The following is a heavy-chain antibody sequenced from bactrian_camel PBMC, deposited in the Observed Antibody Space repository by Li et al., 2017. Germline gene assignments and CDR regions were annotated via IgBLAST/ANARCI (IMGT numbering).Heavy chain of an antibody. Sequence: HVQLVESGGGSVQVGGSLNLSCVASPGYSYSTYCMAWFRQAPGKEREGVARIYTGSGNTYYADSVKGRFTISQDNAKNTVYLQMNSLKPEDTAMYYCAARGPYCYTKLSVRDFTYWGQGTQVTVS. V-gene: IGHV3S1*01. CDR3: AARGPYCYTKLSVRDFTY. J-gene: IGHJ6*01. CDR1: GYSYSTYC. CDR2: IYTGSGNT. D-gene: IGHD2*01.